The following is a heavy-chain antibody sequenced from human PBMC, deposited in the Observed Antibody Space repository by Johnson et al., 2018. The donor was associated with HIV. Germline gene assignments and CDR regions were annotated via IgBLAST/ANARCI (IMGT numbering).Heavy chain of an antibody. CDR3: ARLTYNFNSRLGAFDI. Sequence: VLLVESGGGLVQPGGSLRLSCAASRFTFSSYWMTWVRQAPGKGLEWVANINPDATEKYYVDSVKGRFTISRDNAKNSLYLQMNRLSAEDTAVYYCARLTYNFNSRLGAFDIWGQGTMVTVSS. V-gene: IGHV3-7*01. D-gene: IGHD3/OR15-3a*01. CDR2: INPDATEK. CDR1: RFTFSSYW. J-gene: IGHJ3*02.